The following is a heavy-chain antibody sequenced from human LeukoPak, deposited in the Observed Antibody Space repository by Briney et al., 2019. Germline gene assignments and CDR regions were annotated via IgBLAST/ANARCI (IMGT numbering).Heavy chain of an antibody. CDR3: ARGHYYGSGLAQATNWFDP. CDR2: ISYSGST. D-gene: IGHD3-10*01. Sequence: SETLSLTCTVSGGSISSSSFYWGWIRQPPGKGLEWIGSISYSGSTYYNPSLKSRVTISVDTSKNQFSLKLSSVTAADTAVYYCARGHYYGSGLAQATNWFDPWGQGTLVTVSS. CDR1: GGSISSSSFY. J-gene: IGHJ5*02. V-gene: IGHV4-39*07.